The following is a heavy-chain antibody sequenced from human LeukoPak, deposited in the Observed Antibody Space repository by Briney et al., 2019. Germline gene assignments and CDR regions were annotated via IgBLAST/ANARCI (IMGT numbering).Heavy chain of an antibody. V-gene: IGHV3-23*01. CDR2: FSGSGGTT. D-gene: IGHD6-13*01. CDR3: AKYSRPPSIDY. Sequence: GSLRLSCAASGFTFNTYAMSWVRQAPGKGPEWVSAFSGSGGTTYYADSVKGRFTISRDNSKNTLYLQMNSLRAEDTAVYYCAKYSRPPSIDYWGQGTLVTVSS. CDR1: GFTFNTYA. J-gene: IGHJ4*02.